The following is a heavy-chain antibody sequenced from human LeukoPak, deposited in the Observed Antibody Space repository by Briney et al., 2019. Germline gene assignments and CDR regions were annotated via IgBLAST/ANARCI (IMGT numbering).Heavy chain of an antibody. V-gene: IGHV3-66*01. D-gene: IGHD2/OR15-2a*01. Sequence: PGGSLRLSCAASGFTVSSNYMSWVRQAPGKGLEWVSLIYSGGSTYYADSVKGRFAISRDNSKNTLYLQMNSLRAEDTAVYYCARDNVIQGYYFAMDVWGQGPTVTVSS. CDR2: IYSGGST. J-gene: IGHJ6*02. CDR3: ARDNVIQGYYFAMDV. CDR1: GFTVSSNY.